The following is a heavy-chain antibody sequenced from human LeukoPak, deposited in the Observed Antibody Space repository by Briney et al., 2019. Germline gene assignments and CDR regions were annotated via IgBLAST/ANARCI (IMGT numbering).Heavy chain of an antibody. D-gene: IGHD4/OR15-4a*01. Sequence: SETLSLTCTVSGGSISSGSYYWSWIRQPAGKGLEWIGRIYTSGSTNYNPSLKSRVTISVDTSKNQFSLKLSSVTAADTAVYYCARVDDYNFDYWGQGTLVTVSS. CDR2: IYTSGST. CDR3: ARVDDYNFDY. CDR1: GGSISSGSYY. V-gene: IGHV4-61*02. J-gene: IGHJ4*02.